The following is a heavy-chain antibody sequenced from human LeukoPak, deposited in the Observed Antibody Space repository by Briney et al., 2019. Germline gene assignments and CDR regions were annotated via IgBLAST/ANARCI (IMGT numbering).Heavy chain of an antibody. V-gene: IGHV4-31*02. D-gene: IGHD6-6*01. CDR3: ARVSSGSIASY. CDR1: GFTFSSYA. CDR2: IYYSGST. J-gene: IGHJ4*02. Sequence: LRLSCAASGFTFSSYAMSWIRQHPGKGLEWIGYIYYSGSTYYNPSLKSRVTISVDTSKNQFSLKLSSVTAADTAVYYCARVSSGSIASYWGQGTLVTVSS.